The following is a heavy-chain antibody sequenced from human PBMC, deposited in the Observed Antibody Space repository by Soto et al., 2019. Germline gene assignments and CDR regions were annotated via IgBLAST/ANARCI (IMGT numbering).Heavy chain of an antibody. V-gene: IGHV3-7*05. J-gene: IGHJ5*02. Sequence: GGSLRLSCAASGFTFSSYWMSWVRQAPGKGLEWVANIKQDGSEKYYVDSVKGRFTISRDNAKNSLYLQMNSLRAEDTAVYYCARDIYYYDSSGYFDPWGQGTLVTVSS. CDR1: GFTFSSYW. CDR2: IKQDGSEK. D-gene: IGHD3-22*01. CDR3: ARDIYYYDSSGYFDP.